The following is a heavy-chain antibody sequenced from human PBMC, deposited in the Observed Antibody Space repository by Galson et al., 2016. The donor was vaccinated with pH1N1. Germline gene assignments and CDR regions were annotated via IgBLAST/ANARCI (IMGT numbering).Heavy chain of an antibody. CDR3: ARALWSVHPGTSDH. J-gene: IGHJ1*01. CDR2: IDSTSSDT. CDR1: GLIFSDYY. V-gene: IGHV3-11*05. Sequence: SLRLSCAASGLIFSDYYMNWIRQAPGKGLEWVSYIDSTSSDTNYADSVKGRFTISRDNAKNSLYLQMNSLRVEDTAVDYCARALWSVHPGTSDHWGQGTLVTVSS. D-gene: IGHD1-1*01.